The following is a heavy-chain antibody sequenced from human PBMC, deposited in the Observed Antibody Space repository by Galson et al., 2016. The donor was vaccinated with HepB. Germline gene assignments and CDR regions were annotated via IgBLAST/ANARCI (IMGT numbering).Heavy chain of an antibody. CDR3: VTDDYCSNSRCFYDGY. V-gene: IGHV3-15*01. J-gene: IGHJ4*02. CDR1: GFTFSDAW. D-gene: IGHD2-2*01. Sequence: SLRLSCAASGFTFSDAWMNWVRQAPGKGLEWVGRMKRKSDGGTTDYAAPVKGRFTIAGDDSTNTLYLQMNSLKTEDTAVYYCVTDDYCSNSRCFYDGYWGQGTLVTVSS. CDR2: MKRKSDGGTT.